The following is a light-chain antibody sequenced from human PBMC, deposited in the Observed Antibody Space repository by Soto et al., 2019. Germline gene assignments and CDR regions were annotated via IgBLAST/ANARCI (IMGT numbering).Light chain of an antibody. V-gene: IGKV1-12*01. CDR3: QQANSFPRT. CDR2: SAS. J-gene: IGKJ4*01. Sequence: DIQMTQSPSSVSASVGDRVTITCRASQGFSTWLAWYRRKPGRAPELLIYSASSLHSGVPSRFSGSGSGTDFTLPISSLQPEDFATYYCQQANSFPRTFGGGTEVEIK. CDR1: QGFSTW.